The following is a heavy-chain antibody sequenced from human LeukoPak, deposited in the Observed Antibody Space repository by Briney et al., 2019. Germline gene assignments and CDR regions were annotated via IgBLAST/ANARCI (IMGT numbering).Heavy chain of an antibody. J-gene: IGHJ4*02. Sequence: SQTLSLTCTVSGGSISSGGYYWSWIRQPAGKGLEWIGRIYTSGSTNYNPSLKSRVTISVDTSKNQFSLKLSSVTAADTAVYYCARETTVTTLLDYWGQGTLVTVSS. CDR1: GGSISSGGYY. CDR2: IYTSGST. V-gene: IGHV4-61*02. D-gene: IGHD4-17*01. CDR3: ARETTVTTLLDY.